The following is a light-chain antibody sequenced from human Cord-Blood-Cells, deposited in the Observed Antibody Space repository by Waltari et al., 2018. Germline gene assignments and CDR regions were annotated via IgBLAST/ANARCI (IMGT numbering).Light chain of an antibody. CDR2: KAS. V-gene: IGKV1-5*03. CDR3: QQYNSYSQT. J-gene: IGKJ2*01. CDR1: QSISSW. Sequence: DIKMTQSPSTLSASVGDRVTITCRASQSISSWLAWYQQKPGKAPKLLIYKASSLESGVPSRFSGSGSGTEFTLTISSLQPDDFATYYCQQYNSYSQTFGQGTKLEIK.